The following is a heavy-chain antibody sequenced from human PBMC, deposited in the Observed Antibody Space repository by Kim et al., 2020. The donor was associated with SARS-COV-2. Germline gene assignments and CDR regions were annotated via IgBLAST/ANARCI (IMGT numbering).Heavy chain of an antibody. J-gene: IGHJ4*02. CDR3: ARATSGTSSPGFDY. Sequence: SVKGRFTISRDNAKNSLYLQMNSLRDEDTAVYYCARATSGTSSPGFDYWGQGTLVTVSS. D-gene: IGHD3-10*01. V-gene: IGHV3-48*02.